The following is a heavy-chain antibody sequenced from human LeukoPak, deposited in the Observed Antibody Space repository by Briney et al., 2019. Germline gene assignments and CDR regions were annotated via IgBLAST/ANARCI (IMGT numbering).Heavy chain of an antibody. V-gene: IGHV3-66*01. CDR3: ARENYYDSSGYSYYFDH. D-gene: IGHD3-22*01. CDR1: GFTVSSNY. Sequence: PGGSLRLSCAASGFTVSSNYMSWVRQAPGKGLEWVSVIYSGGSTYYADSVKGRFTISRDNSKNTLYLQMNSLRAEDTAVYYCARENYYDSSGYSYYFDHWGQGTLVTVSS. CDR2: IYSGGST. J-gene: IGHJ4*02.